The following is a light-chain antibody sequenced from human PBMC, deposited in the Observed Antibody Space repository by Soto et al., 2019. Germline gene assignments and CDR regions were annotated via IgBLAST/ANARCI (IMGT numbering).Light chain of an antibody. CDR1: QSVSSSC. CDR3: QQYGSPR. CDR2: GAS. V-gene: IGKV3-20*01. J-gene: IGKJ4*01. Sequence: EIVLTQSPGTLSLSPGERATLSCRASQSVSSSCLAWYQQKPGQAPRLLIYGASSRATGIPDRFSGSGSGTDFTLTISRLEPEDFAVYYCQQYGSPRFGGGTKVDIK.